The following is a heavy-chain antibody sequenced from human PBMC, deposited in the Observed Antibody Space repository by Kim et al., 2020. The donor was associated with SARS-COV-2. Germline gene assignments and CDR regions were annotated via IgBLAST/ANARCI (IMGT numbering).Heavy chain of an antibody. V-gene: IGHV1-69*10. J-gene: IGHJ3*02. CDR1: GGTFNNLA. Sequence: SVKVSCKASGGTFNNLAISWVRQGPGKGLEWMGRIIPLLGIGSSPQSLQDRVTITADKSTNTAYIELISLTSEDTAVYYCATANRYDAFDNWGQGTVVTVSS. D-gene: IGHD3-16*02. CDR3: ATANRYDAFDN. CDR2: IIPLLGIG.